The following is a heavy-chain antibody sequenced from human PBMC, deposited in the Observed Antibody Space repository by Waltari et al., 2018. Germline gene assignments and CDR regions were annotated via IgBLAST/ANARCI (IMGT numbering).Heavy chain of an antibody. D-gene: IGHD3-22*01. Sequence: QVQLQQWGAGLLKPSETLSLTCAVYGGSFSGYYWSWIRQPPGQGLEWIGEINHSGSTNYNPSLKSRVTISVDTSKNQFSLKLSSVTAADTAVYYCAREATTYYYDSSGYYDRGYWGQGTLVTVSS. CDR2: INHSGST. CDR1: GGSFSGYY. CDR3: AREATTYYYDSSGYYDRGY. V-gene: IGHV4-34*01. J-gene: IGHJ4*02.